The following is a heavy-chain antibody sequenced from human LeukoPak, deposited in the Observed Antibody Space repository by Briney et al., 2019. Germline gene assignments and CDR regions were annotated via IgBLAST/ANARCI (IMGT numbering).Heavy chain of an antibody. CDR2: IVSDGSST. J-gene: IGHJ4*02. Sequence: GGSLRLSCEASGFTFSSYWMNWVRQAPGKGLVWVSRIVSDGSSTTYADSVKGRFSISRDNAKNTLYLQMNSLRVEDTAVYYCARGRPHGNDYWGQGTLVTVSS. D-gene: IGHD4-23*01. CDR3: ARGRPHGNDY. V-gene: IGHV3-74*01. CDR1: GFTFSSYW.